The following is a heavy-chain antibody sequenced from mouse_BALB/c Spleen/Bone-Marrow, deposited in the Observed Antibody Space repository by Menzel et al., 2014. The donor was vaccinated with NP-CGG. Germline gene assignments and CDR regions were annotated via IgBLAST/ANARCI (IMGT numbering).Heavy chain of an antibody. Sequence: QVQLKQSGAELVRPGPSVKISCKASGYAFSAYWMNWVKQRPGQGLEWIGQIYPGDGDTNYNGKFKGKATLTAGKSSSTAYMQLSSLTSEDSAVYFCTRSTATFDYWGQGTTLTVSS. CDR1: GYAFSAYW. CDR2: IYPGDGDT. V-gene: IGHV1-80*01. CDR3: TRSTATFDY. J-gene: IGHJ2*01. D-gene: IGHD1-2*01.